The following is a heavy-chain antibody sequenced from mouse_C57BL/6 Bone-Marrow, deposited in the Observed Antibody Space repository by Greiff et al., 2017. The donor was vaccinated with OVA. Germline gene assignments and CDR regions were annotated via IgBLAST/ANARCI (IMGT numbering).Heavy chain of an antibody. Sequence: VQLQQSGPGLVAPSQSLSITCTVSGFSLTSYGVHWVRQPPGKGLEWLVVIWSDGSTTYNSALKSRLSISKDNSKSQVFLKMNSLQTDDTAMYYCARHGQLRPNYYAMDYWGQGTSVTVSS. D-gene: IGHD3-2*02. CDR1: GFSLTSYG. CDR3: ARHGQLRPNYYAMDY. J-gene: IGHJ4*01. CDR2: IWSDGST. V-gene: IGHV2-6-1*01.